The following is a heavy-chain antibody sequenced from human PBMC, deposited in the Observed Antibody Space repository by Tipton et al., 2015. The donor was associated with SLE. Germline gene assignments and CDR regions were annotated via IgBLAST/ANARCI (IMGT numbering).Heavy chain of an antibody. CDR2: IAYDGSNK. Sequence: QLVQSGGGVVQPGRSLRLSCAASGFTFSRSGMHWVRQAPGKGLEWVAVIAYDGSNKYYADSVKGRFTISRDNSKNTLYLQMNSLRAEDTAVYYCARNQRVLSDAFDIWGQGTMVIVSS. J-gene: IGHJ3*02. CDR3: ARNQRVLSDAFDI. V-gene: IGHV3-30*03. D-gene: IGHD6-6*01. CDR1: GFTFSRSG.